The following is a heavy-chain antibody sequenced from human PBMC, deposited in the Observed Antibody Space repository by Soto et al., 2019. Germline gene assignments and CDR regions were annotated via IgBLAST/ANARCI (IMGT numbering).Heavy chain of an antibody. J-gene: IGHJ6*02. CDR1: GGTFSSYA. Sequence: QVQLVQSGAEVKKPGSSVKVSCKASGGTFSSYAISWVRQAPGQGLEWMGGIIPIFGTANYAQKFQGRVTITADESTSTAYMELSSLRSEDTAVYYCASPRDNYYSYGMDVWGQGTTVTVSS. V-gene: IGHV1-69*12. CDR2: IIPIFGTA. CDR3: ASPRDNYYSYGMDV. D-gene: IGHD2-15*01.